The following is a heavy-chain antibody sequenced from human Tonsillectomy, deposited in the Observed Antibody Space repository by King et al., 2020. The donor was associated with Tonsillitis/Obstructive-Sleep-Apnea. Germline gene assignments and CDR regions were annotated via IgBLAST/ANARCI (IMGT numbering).Heavy chain of an antibody. CDR1: GFTFSSYA. V-gene: IGHV3-23*04. D-gene: IGHD2-2*01. CDR3: ATDPLPCRSIRCFVYYYYYMDV. CDR2: ISGRGGST. J-gene: IGHJ6*03. Sequence: VQLVESGGGLVQPGGSLRLSCAASGFTFSSYAMSWVRQAPGKGLEWVSAISGRGGSTDYADSVKGRFTISRDNSKNTLYLQMNSLRAEDTAVYYCATDPLPCRSIRCFVYYYYYMDVWGNGTTVTVSS.